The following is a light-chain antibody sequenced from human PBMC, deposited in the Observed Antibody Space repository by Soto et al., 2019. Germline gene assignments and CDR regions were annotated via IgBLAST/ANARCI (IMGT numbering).Light chain of an antibody. CDR1: QSVTDNY. J-gene: IGKJ1*01. V-gene: IGKV3-20*01. Sequence: EIVLTQSPATLSLSPGERATLSCRASQSVTDNYLVWYQQKPGQAPRLVISGASSRTSGIPDRFSASGSGTDFTLTISRLEPEDFAVYYCQQYTGAPLTFGQGTKVEIK. CDR3: QQYTGAPLT. CDR2: GAS.